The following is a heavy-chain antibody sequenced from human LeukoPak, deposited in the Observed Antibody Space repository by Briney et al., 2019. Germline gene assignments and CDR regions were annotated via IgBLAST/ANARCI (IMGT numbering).Heavy chain of an antibody. CDR2: ISSSSSTI. V-gene: IGHV3-48*02. CDR3: ARRGYGSSGYTNWFDP. D-gene: IGHD3-22*01. J-gene: IGHJ5*02. CDR1: GFTFSSYS. Sequence: GGSLRHSCAASGFTFSSYSMNWVRQAPGKGLEWISYISSSSSTIYSADSVKGRFTISRDNAKNSLYLQMNSLRDEDTAVYYCARRGYGSSGYTNWFDPWGQGTLVTVSS.